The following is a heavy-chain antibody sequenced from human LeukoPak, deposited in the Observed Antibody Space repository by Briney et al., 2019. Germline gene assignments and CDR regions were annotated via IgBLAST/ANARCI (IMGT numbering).Heavy chain of an antibody. CDR3: ARDSYDSDY. CDR1: TGSISSGSSG. D-gene: IGHD3-3*01. Sequence: PSETLSLTCTVTTGSISSGSSGGNWIRQPAGKGLEWIGRICASGSTNYNPSLKSRVTISVDTSKNQFSLKPSSMIAADTAVYDCARDSYDSDYWGQGTLVTVSS. V-gene: IGHV4-61*02. CDR2: ICASGST. J-gene: IGHJ4*02.